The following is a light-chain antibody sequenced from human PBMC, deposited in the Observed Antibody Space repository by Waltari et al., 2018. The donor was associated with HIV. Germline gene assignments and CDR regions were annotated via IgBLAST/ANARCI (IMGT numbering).Light chain of an antibody. Sequence: IVLTQSPATLSVSPGERVTLSCRASQSVSSTLAWYQHKAGRSPRLLIYGASTRAPGVPGRFSGSGSGTEFTLTISSLQSEDFAVYYCQQYNNWPPAFTFGPGTKVD. V-gene: IGKV3-15*01. J-gene: IGKJ3*01. CDR2: GAS. CDR1: QSVSST. CDR3: QQYNNWPPAFT.